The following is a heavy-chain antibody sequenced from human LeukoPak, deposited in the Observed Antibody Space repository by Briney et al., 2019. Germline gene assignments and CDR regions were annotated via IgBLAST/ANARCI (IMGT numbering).Heavy chain of an antibody. J-gene: IGHJ4*02. Sequence: SETLSLTCTVSGGSISSSSYYWGWIRQPPGKGLEWIGSIYNSGSTYYNPSLKSRVTISVDTSKNQFSLKLSSVTAADTAVYYCARHSSDYDFGSDDYWGQGTLVTVSS. CDR2: IYNSGST. CDR3: ARHSSDYDFGSDDY. CDR1: GGSISSSSYY. D-gene: IGHD3-3*01. V-gene: IGHV4-39*01.